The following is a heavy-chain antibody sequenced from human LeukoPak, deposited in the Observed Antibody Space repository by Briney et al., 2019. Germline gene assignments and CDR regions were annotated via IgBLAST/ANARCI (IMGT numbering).Heavy chain of an antibody. CDR1: GFTFSSYA. Sequence: PGGSLRLSCAASGFTFSSYAMSWVRQAPGKGLEWVSGISGNGDTTYYADSVKGRFTISRDNSKNTLYLQMNSLRAEDTAVYYCAKRSRRLTIVRGVPREDVWGQGTTVTVSS. D-gene: IGHD3-10*01. J-gene: IGHJ6*02. CDR3: AKRSRRLTIVRGVPREDV. CDR2: ISGNGDTT. V-gene: IGHV3-23*01.